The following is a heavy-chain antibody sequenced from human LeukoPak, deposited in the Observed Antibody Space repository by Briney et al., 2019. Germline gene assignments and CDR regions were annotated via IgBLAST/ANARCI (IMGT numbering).Heavy chain of an antibody. J-gene: IGHJ6*03. Sequence: GGSLRLSCAVSGFSLRSFWMSWVRQALGKGLEWVANIREDGIESHYTESVKGRFTISRDNAKNSLYLQMNSLRAEDTAVYYCASSKWELPNYYYYYMDVWGKGTTVTISS. CDR1: GFSLRSFW. CDR3: ASSKWELPNYYYYYMDV. CDR2: IREDGIES. V-gene: IGHV3-7*01. D-gene: IGHD1-26*01.